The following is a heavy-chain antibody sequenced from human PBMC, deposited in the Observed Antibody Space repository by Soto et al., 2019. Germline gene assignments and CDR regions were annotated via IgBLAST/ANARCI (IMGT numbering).Heavy chain of an antibody. J-gene: IGHJ3*02. Sequence: EVQLVESGGGLVKPGGSLRLSCAASGFTFSNAWMSWVRQAPGKGLVWVGRIKSKTDGGTTDYAAPVKGRCTISSDDSKNTLYLQMNRLTTEDTAVYYCTTDQVVVVAAIPPRGLDDAFDIWGQGTMVTVSS. CDR1: GFTFSNAW. D-gene: IGHD2-15*01. CDR3: TTDQVVVVAAIPPRGLDDAFDI. CDR2: IKSKTDGGTT. V-gene: IGHV3-15*01.